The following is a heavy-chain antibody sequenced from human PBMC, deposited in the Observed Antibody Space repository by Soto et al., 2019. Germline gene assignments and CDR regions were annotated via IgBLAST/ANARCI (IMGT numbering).Heavy chain of an antibody. D-gene: IGHD3-22*01. CDR2: ISYDGSNK. Sequence: QVQLVESGGGVVQPGRSLRLYCAASGFTFSSYAMHWVRQASGKGLDWVAVISYDGSNKYYADSVKGRFTISRDNSKNTLYLTMNSLRAGDTAVYYCAITSYDSSGYYQPSYYYYRMDVWGQGNTVTVSS. J-gene: IGHJ6*02. V-gene: IGHV3-30-3*01. CDR1: GFTFSSYA. CDR3: AITSYDSSGYYQPSYYYYRMDV.